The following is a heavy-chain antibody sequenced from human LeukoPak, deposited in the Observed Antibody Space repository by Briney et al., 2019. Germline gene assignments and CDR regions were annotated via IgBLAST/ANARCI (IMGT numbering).Heavy chain of an antibody. J-gene: IGHJ6*04. Sequence: GASVKVSCKASGGTFSSYAISWVRQAPGQGLEWMGGITPIFGTANYAQKFQGRVTITADESTSTAYMELSSLRSEDTAVYYCARGANYDILTGYYPLHYYYYGMDVWGKGTTVTVSS. CDR1: GGTFSSYA. CDR2: ITPIFGTA. V-gene: IGHV1-69*13. D-gene: IGHD3-9*01. CDR3: ARGANYDILTGYYPLHYYYYGMDV.